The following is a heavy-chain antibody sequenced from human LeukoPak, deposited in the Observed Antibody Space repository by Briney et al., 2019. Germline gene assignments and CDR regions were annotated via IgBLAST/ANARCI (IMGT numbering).Heavy chain of an antibody. J-gene: IGHJ6*03. CDR2: IKRKTDGCTT. V-gene: IGHV3-15*01. CDR3: TTGNYYYYYLDV. Sequence: GGSLRLSCAAWGFTLSNAWMSWVREARGKGVEGVGRIKRKTDGCTTDYAAGVKDKFTSARDDSRHTLYLQMNSLKTEDTAVYYCTTGNYYYYYLDVWGKGTTVTVSS. CDR1: GFTLSNAW.